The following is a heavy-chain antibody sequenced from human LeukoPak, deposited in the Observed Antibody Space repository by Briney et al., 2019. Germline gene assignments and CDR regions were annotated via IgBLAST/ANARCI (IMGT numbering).Heavy chain of an antibody. Sequence: GASVKVSCKASGYTFTSYGISWVRQAPGQGLEWMGWISAYNGNTNYAQKFQGRVTMTRNTSISTAYMELSSLRSEDTAVYYCAKMTSVAGNDLYYYYYGMDVWGQGTTVTVSS. D-gene: IGHD6-19*01. CDR1: GYTFTSYG. V-gene: IGHV1-18*01. CDR2: ISAYNGNT. CDR3: AKMTSVAGNDLYYYYYGMDV. J-gene: IGHJ6*02.